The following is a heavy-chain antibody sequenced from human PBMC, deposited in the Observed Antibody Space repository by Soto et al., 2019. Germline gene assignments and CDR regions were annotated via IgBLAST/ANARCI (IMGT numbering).Heavy chain of an antibody. CDR2: IHYTGNT. V-gene: IGHV4-59*01. Sequence: PSETLSLTCTVSSGSISSYYWSWIRQPPGKGLEWIGYIHYTGNTNSNPSLKGRVTLSIDPSWNQFSLKLRSVTAADTAVYYCASGDYVIGFSYRDIKWFDPWGQGTLVTVSS. D-gene: IGHD2-21*01. J-gene: IGHJ5*02. CDR1: SGSISSYY. CDR3: ASGDYVIGFSYRDIKWFDP.